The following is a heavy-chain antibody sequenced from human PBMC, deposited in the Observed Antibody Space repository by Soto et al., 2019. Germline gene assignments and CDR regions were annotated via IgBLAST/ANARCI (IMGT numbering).Heavy chain of an antibody. D-gene: IGHD4-17*01. CDR1: GGSSSSYY. J-gene: IGHJ4*02. CDR3: ARGDYGGNSYFDY. Sequence: PSETLSLTCTVSGGSSSSYYWIWIRQPTGKGLEWIGYIYYSGSTNYNPSLKSRATISVDTSKNQFSLKLSSVTAADTAVYYCARGDYGGNSYFDYWGQGTLVTVSS. V-gene: IGHV4-59*01. CDR2: IYYSGST.